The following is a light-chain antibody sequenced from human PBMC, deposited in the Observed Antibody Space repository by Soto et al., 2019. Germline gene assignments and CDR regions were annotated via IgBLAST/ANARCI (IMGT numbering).Light chain of an antibody. Sequence: NFMLTQPHSVSESPGKTITISCTRSSGSIADNYVQWYQQRPGSAPTIVIYEDDQRPAEVPDRFSGSIDSSSNSASLIISRLTTEDEADYYCQAYDTHSVIFGGGTKLTVL. J-gene: IGLJ2*01. CDR2: EDD. CDR3: QAYDTHSVI. CDR1: SGSIADNY. V-gene: IGLV6-57*04.